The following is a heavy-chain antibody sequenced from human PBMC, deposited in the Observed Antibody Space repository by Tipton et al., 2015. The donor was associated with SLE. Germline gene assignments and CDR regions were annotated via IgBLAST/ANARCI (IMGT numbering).Heavy chain of an antibody. D-gene: IGHD2-2*01. CDR2: INHSGST. J-gene: IGHJ6*03. CDR1: GGSFSGYY. Sequence: GLVKPSETLSLTCAVYGGSFSGYYWSWIRQPPGKGLEWIGEINHSGSTNYNPSLKSRVTLSIDTSRSQFSLKLSSVTAADTAVYYCARDWCSSTSCYGYYYMDVWGKGTTVTVSS. CDR3: ARDWCSSTSCYGYYYMDV. V-gene: IGHV4-34*01.